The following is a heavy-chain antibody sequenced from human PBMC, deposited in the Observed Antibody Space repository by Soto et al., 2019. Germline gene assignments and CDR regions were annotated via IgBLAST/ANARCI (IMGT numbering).Heavy chain of an antibody. J-gene: IGHJ4*02. CDR1: GFTFSNAW. CDR3: TTDYYDSSGYDN. Sequence: GGSLRLSCAASGFTFSNAWMSWVRQAPGKGLEWVGRIKSKTDGGTTDYAAPVKGRFTISRDDSKNTLYLQMNSLKTEDTAVYYWTTDYYDSSGYDNWGQGGLVTGYS. V-gene: IGHV3-15*01. CDR2: IKSKTDGGTT. D-gene: IGHD3-22*01.